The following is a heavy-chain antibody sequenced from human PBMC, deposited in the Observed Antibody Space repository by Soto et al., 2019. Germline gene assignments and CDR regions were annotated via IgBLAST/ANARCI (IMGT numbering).Heavy chain of an antibody. CDR2: IWGDGSKK. CDR3: ARGAVVAGDFDY. D-gene: IGHD2-15*01. J-gene: IGHJ4*02. V-gene: IGHV3-33*01. CDR1: GSAFRTHG. Sequence: GGSLRVSCAASGSAFRTHGMHWVRQAPGEGLEWVAVIWGDGSKKYYADSVKGRFTISKDNSKNTLFLQMNTLRAEDTAVYYCARGAVVAGDFDYWGQGTLVTVSS.